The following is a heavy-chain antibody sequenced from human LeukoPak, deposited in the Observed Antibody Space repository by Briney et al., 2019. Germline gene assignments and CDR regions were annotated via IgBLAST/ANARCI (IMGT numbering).Heavy chain of an antibody. D-gene: IGHD2-15*01. CDR1: GFTLSSYA. J-gene: IGHJ4*02. CDR3: AKAGAVVVVAAKFFDY. Sequence: PGGSLRLSRAASGFTLSSYAMSWVRQAPGKGLGWVSAISGSGGSTYYADSVRGRFTISRDKSKNTLYLQMNSLRAEDTAVYYCAKAGAVVVVAAKFFDYWGQGTLVTVSS. V-gene: IGHV3-23*01. CDR2: ISGSGGST.